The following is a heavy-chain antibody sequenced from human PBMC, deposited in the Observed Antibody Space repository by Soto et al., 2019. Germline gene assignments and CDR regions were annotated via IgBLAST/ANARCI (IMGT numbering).Heavy chain of an antibody. D-gene: IGHD6-13*01. J-gene: IGHJ6*02. CDR1: GGSISSYY. Sequence: PSETLSLTCTVSGGSISSYYWSWIRQPAGKGLEWIGRIYTSGSTNYNPSLKSRVTMSVDTSKNQFSLKLSSVTAADTAVYYCGGSSSWYGGEYYYGMDVWGQGTTVTSP. CDR2: IYTSGST. CDR3: GGSSSWYGGEYYYGMDV. V-gene: IGHV4-4*07.